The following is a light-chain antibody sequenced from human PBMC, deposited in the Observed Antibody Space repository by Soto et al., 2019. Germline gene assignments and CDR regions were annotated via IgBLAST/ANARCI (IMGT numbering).Light chain of an antibody. CDR3: CSYAGSYTVV. J-gene: IGLJ2*01. V-gene: IGLV2-11*01. Sequence: QSALTQPRSVSGSPGQSVTISCTGTGSDVGGYNYVSWYQQYPGKVPKLLIYDVTKRPSGVPDRFSASKSGNAASLTISGLQAGDEADYYCCSYAGSYTVVFGGGTKLTVL. CDR1: GSDVGGYNY. CDR2: DVT.